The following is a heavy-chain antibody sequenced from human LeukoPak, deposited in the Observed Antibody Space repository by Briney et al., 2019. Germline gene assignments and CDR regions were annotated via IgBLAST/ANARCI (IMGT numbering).Heavy chain of an antibody. CDR2: IKQDGSEK. CDR1: VFTFRSYW. CDR3: SREDRLQYYFDY. Sequence: GGSLRLSCAPSVFTFRSYWMRSVCQAPGKGLEWVANIKQDGSEKYYVDSVKGRLTISRDNAKNSLYLQMNSLRAEDTAVYYCSREDRLQYYFDYWGQGTLVTVSS. V-gene: IGHV3-7*01. J-gene: IGHJ4*02.